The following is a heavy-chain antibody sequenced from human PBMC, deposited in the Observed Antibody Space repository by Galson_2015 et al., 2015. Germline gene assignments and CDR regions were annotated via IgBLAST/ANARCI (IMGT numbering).Heavy chain of an antibody. J-gene: IGHJ4*02. CDR3: AREPLPLDYDSSGYSIY. D-gene: IGHD3-22*01. V-gene: IGHV3-30*03. Sequence: SLRLSCAASGFTFSSYGMHWVRQAPGKGLEWVAVISYDGSNKYYADSVKGRFTISRDNSENTLYLQMNSLRAEDTAVYYCAREPLPLDYDSSGYSIYWGQGTLVTVSS. CDR1: GFTFSSYG. CDR2: ISYDGSNK.